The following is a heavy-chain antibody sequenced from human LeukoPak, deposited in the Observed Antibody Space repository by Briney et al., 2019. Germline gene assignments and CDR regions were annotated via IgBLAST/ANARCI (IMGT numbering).Heavy chain of an antibody. CDR1: GYTFTSFL. D-gene: IGHD3-10*01. V-gene: IGHV1-18*01. J-gene: IGHJ4*02. CDR3: ATASFTYYYGSGNYYEY. CDR2: ISGYDGNT. Sequence: ASVKVSCKASGYTFTSFLISWVRQAPGQGLEWMGWISGYDGNTKYAQRFQGRVTMTTDTSTSTAYMELSSLRSEDTAVYYCATASFTYYYGSGNYYEYWGQGTLVTVSS.